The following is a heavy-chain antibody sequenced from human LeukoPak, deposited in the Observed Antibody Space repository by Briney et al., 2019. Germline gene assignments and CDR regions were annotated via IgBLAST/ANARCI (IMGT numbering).Heavy chain of an antibody. V-gene: IGHV3-33*06. Sequence: PGRSLRLSCAASGFTFSSYGMHWVRQAPGKGLEWVAVIWYDGSNKYYADSVKGGFTISRDNSKNTLYLQMNSLRAEDTAVYYCAKGRGYYDSSGYYDPASFDYWGQGTLVTVSS. D-gene: IGHD3-22*01. CDR3: AKGRGYYDSSGYYDPASFDY. CDR1: GFTFSSYG. J-gene: IGHJ4*02. CDR2: IWYDGSNK.